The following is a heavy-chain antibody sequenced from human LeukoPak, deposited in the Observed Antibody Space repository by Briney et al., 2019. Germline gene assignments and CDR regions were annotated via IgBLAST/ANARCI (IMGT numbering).Heavy chain of an antibody. CDR2: IYSGGRT. CDR1: GLAVTNNY. V-gene: IGHV3-66*01. D-gene: IGHD3-22*01. Sequence: GGSLRLSCAASGLAVTNNYMAWVRQAPGKGLEWVSVIYSGGRTSYAASVKGRFTISRDNAKNTVYIQVSGLKVDDTAVYYCARGTSSGYYRTEAFDLWGQGTMVTVSS. CDR3: ARGTSSGYYRTEAFDL. J-gene: IGHJ3*01.